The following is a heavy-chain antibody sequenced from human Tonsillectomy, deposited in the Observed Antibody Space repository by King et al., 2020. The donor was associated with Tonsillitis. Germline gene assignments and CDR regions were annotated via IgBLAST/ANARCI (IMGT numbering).Heavy chain of an antibody. V-gene: IGHV4-34*01. CDR1: GGSFSGYY. Sequence: QVQLQQWGAGLLKPSETLSLNCAVYGGSFSGYYWSWIRQPPGKGLEWIGEINHSGSTNYNPSLKSRVTISVDTSKNQFSLKLSSVTAADTAVYYCARSPTVTRTTDYWGQGTLVTVSS. CDR2: INHSGST. J-gene: IGHJ4*02. D-gene: IGHD4-11*01. CDR3: ARSPTVTRTTDY.